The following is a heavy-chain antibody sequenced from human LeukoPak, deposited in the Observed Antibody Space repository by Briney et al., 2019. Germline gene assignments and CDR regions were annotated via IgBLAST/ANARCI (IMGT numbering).Heavy chain of an antibody. CDR1: GGSISSGGYS. CDR2: IYHSGST. D-gene: IGHD1-1*01. CDR3: AREDTGAFDI. Sequence: SETLSLTCAVSGGSISSGGYSWSWIRQPPGKGLEWIGYIYHSGSTYYNPSLKSRVTISVDRSKNQFSLKLSSVTAADTDVYYCAREDTGAFDIWGQGTMVTVSS. V-gene: IGHV4-30-2*01. J-gene: IGHJ3*02.